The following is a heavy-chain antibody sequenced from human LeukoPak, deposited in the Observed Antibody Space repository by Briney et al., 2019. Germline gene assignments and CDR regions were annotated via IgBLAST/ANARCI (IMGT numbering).Heavy chain of an antibody. Sequence: ASVKVSCKASGYTFTGYYMHWVRQAPGQGLEWMGWINPNSGGTNYAQKFQGRVTMTRDTSISTAYMELSRLRSDDTAVYYCARERGGYCSSTSCYPDYWGQGTLVTVSS. D-gene: IGHD2-2*03. CDR2: INPNSGGT. V-gene: IGHV1-2*02. CDR3: ARERGGYCSSTSCYPDY. J-gene: IGHJ4*02. CDR1: GYTFTGYY.